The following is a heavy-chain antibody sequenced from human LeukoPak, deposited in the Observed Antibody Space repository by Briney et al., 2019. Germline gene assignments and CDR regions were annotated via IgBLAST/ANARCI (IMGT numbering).Heavy chain of an antibody. CDR2: ITPIFGAA. CDR1: GGMLNNFA. J-gene: IGHJ3*02. D-gene: IGHD1-26*01. V-gene: IGHV1-69*13. Sequence: GASVKVSCKTSGGMLNNFAISWGRQAPGQGLEWMGGITPIFGAANYTQKVQGRVTITADESTSTAYMELSSLRSEDTAVYYCASRGVGALGSAFDIWGQGTMVTVSS. CDR3: ASRGVGALGSAFDI.